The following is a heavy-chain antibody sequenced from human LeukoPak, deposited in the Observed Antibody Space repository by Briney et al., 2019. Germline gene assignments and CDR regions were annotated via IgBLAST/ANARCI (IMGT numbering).Heavy chain of an antibody. CDR3: ARVSVGSFDY. CDR2: IIPILGIA. J-gene: IGHJ4*02. V-gene: IGHV1-69*04. Sequence: SVKVSCKASGYTFTGYYMHWVRQAPGQGLEWMGRIIPILGIANYAQKFQGRVTITADKSTSTAYMELSSLRSEDTAVYYCARVSVGSFDYWGQGTLVTVSS. D-gene: IGHD1-26*01. CDR1: GYTFTGYY.